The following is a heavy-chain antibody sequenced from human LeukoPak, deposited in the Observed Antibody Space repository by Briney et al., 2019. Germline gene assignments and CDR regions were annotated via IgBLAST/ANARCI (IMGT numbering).Heavy chain of an antibody. CDR2: IYYSGST. D-gene: IGHD5-18*01. Sequence: PSETLSLTCTVSSGSISSYYWSWIRQPPGKGLEWIGYIYYSGSTNYNPSLKSRVTISVDTSKNQFSLKLSSVTAADTAVYYCARGFRDTAMVTRSYYFDYWGQGTLVTVSS. CDR3: ARGFRDTAMVTRSYYFDY. CDR1: SGSISSYY. J-gene: IGHJ4*02. V-gene: IGHV4-59*01.